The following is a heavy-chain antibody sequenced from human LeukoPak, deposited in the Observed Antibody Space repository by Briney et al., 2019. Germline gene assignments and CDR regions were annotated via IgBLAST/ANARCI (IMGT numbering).Heavy chain of an antibody. D-gene: IGHD3-16*01. CDR3: ARGNSYGPHDAFDI. CDR2: IYYSGNT. J-gene: IGHJ3*02. Sequence: PSETLSLTCTVSGGSISSSSYYWGWIRQPPGKGLEWIGSIYYSGNTYYNPSLKSRVTISVDTSKNHFSLKLSSVTAADTAMYSCARGNSYGPHDAFDIWGQGTMVTISS. CDR1: GGSISSSSYY. V-gene: IGHV4-39*07.